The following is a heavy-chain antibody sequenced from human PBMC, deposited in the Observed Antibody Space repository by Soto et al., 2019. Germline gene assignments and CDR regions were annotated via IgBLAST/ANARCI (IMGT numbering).Heavy chain of an antibody. CDR2: ISTYNGNT. V-gene: IGHV1-18*01. CDR3: ARDTSKHVVL. CDR1: GYTFNTDD. J-gene: IGHJ4*02. D-gene: IGHD2-8*01. Sequence: ASVEISCKASGYTFNTDDISWLRQAPGQGLEWIGWISTYNGNTNYVPKFQGRITMTTDTSTSTAYMELRSLRSDDTALYFCARDTSKHVVLWGQRIPV.